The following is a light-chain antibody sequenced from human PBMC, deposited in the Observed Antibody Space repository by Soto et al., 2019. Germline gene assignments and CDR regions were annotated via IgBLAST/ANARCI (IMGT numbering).Light chain of an antibody. CDR1: QSIGNN. CDR3: QHYVNWPLT. Sequence: EILMTQSPGTLSVSPGERATLSCRASQSIGNNLAWYQQKPGQAPRLLIYGASSRATGIPDRFSGSGSGTDFTLTISRLEPEDFAVYYCQHYVNWPLTFGGGTKVDIK. CDR2: GAS. J-gene: IGKJ4*01. V-gene: IGKV3D-15*01.